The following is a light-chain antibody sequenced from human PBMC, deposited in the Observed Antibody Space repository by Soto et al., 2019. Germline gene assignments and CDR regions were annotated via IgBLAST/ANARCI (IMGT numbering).Light chain of an antibody. Sequence: EIVLTQSPDTLSLSPGERATLSCRASQSVSSDSLVWYQQKPGQAPRLLIYGASRRATGIPVRFSGGGSGTDFILNSSVLEPEDFAVYYCQHYDNTPPSVTFGPGTKGDIK. CDR1: QSVSSDS. CDR3: QHYDNTPPSVT. J-gene: IGKJ3*01. CDR2: GAS. V-gene: IGKV3-20*01.